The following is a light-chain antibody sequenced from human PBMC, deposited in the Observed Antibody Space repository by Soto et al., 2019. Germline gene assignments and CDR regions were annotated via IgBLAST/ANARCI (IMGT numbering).Light chain of an antibody. J-gene: IGKJ4*01. CDR2: AAT. CDR1: QNINTY. V-gene: IGKV1-16*01. Sequence: DIQMTQSPSSLYESVGDRVTIGCRASQNINTYLAWFQQKPGKAPKSLIYAATNLQGGVPSRFSGTGSGTEFSLTISSLQPEDVATYYCQQYERYPHSFGGGTKLDI. CDR3: QQYERYPHS.